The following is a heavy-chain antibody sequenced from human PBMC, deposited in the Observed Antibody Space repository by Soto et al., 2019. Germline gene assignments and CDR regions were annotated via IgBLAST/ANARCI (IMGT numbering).Heavy chain of an antibody. CDR2: IYYSGST. J-gene: IGHJ4*02. CDR1: GGSISSGDYY. D-gene: IGHD3-10*01. Sequence: QVQLQESGPGLVKPSQTLSLTCTVSGGSISSGDYYWSWIRQPPGKGLEWSGYIYYSGSTYYNPSLKSRVTTSVDTSKTQCSLKLSSVTAADTAVYYCARVGGFGATTIDYWGQGTLVTVSS. CDR3: ARVGGFGATTIDY. V-gene: IGHV4-30-4*01.